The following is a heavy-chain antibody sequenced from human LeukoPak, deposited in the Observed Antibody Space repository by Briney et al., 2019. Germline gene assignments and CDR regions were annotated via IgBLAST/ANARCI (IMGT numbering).Heavy chain of an antibody. J-gene: IGHJ4*02. D-gene: IGHD6-19*01. CDR1: AFIFSNYD. V-gene: IGHV3-23*01. Sequence: PGGSLLLSCAASAFIFSNYDMNWVRQAPARGREGVSSISYSGANRHYYDSGEGRFTVFRENSKNTLHLEMNSQRAEDAAVYYCAKVRDTSGWYHFDNWGQGTMVTDSS. CDR3: AKVRDTSGWYHFDN. CDR2: ISYSGANR.